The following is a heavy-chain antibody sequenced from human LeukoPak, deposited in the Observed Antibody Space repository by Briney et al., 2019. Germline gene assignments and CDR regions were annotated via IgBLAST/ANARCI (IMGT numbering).Heavy chain of an antibody. CDR2: IWYDGSNK. Sequence: GRSLRLSCAASGFTFSNYGMHWVRQAPGKGLEWVAVIWYDGSNKYYVDSVKGRFTISRDNSKNTLYLQMNSLRAEDTAVYFCAKMAGMEYGEYYFDSWGQGTLLTVSS. J-gene: IGHJ4*02. CDR1: GFTFSNYG. D-gene: IGHD2-8*01. V-gene: IGHV3-33*06. CDR3: AKMAGMEYGEYYFDS.